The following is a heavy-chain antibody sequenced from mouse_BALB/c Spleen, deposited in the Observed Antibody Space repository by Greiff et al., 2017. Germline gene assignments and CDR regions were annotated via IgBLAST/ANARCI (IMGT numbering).Heavy chain of an antibody. D-gene: IGHD2-4*01. CDR1: GYTFSSYW. J-gene: IGHJ3*01. V-gene: IGHV1-9*01. Sequence: LQESGAELMKPGASVKISCKATGYTFSSYWIEWVKQRPGHGLEWIGEILPGSGSTNYNEKFKGKATFTADTSSNTAYMQLSSLTSQDSAVYYCAREKSMIRGFAYWGQGTLVTVSA. CDR2: ILPGSGST. CDR3: AREKSMIRGFAY.